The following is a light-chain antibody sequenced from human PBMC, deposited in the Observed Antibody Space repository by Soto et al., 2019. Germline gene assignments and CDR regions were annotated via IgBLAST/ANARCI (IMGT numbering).Light chain of an antibody. CDR1: QDINVY. CDR2: SAS. CDR3: QQYYSFPLT. V-gene: IGKV1-8*01. J-gene: IGKJ4*01. Sequence: IQMTQSPSSVSASVGDTVTITCRASQDINVYLNWYQQKPGEVPKLLIYSASSLHSGVPSRFSGSGSGTDFTLTISCLQSEDFATYYCQQYYSFPLTFGGGTKVDIK.